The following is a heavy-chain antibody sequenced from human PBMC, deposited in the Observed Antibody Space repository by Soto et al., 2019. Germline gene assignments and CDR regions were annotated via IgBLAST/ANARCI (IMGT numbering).Heavy chain of an antibody. CDR3: AKGVPAATRYFQH. J-gene: IGHJ1*01. Sequence: VQLVESGGGLVQPGGSLRLSCAASGFSFSSYWMHWVRHAPGKGLVWVSRINSDGSSATYADSVKGRFTISKDNAKNTLYLQMNSFTPEDTAVYYCAKGVPAATRYFQHWGQGTLVTVSS. CDR2: INSDGSSA. CDR1: GFSFSSYW. D-gene: IGHD2-2*01. V-gene: IGHV3-74*01.